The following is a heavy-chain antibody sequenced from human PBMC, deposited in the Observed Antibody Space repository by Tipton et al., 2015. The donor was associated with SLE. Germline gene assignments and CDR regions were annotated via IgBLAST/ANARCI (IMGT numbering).Heavy chain of an antibody. D-gene: IGHD3-10*01. CDR3: ARVLLWFGELSDAFDI. Sequence: GSLRLSCAASGFTFSSYWMSWVRQAPGKGLEWVSYISSSSYTNYADSVKGRFTISRDNAKNSLYLQMNSLRAEDTAVYYCARVLLWFGELSDAFDIWGQGTMVTVSS. CDR1: GFTFSSYW. V-gene: IGHV3-21*05. J-gene: IGHJ3*02. CDR2: ISSSSYT.